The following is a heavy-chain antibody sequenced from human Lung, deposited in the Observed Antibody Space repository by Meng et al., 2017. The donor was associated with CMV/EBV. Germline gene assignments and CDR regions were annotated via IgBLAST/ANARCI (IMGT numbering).Heavy chain of an antibody. CDR2: IIPILGIA. Sequence: SXXVSXKASGGTFSSYTISWVRQAPGQGLEWMGRIIPILGIANYAQKFQGRVTITADKSTSTDYMELSSLRSEDTAVYYCARDGGLELRKGYYYYYGMDVWXQGTTVTVSS. J-gene: IGHJ6*02. V-gene: IGHV1-69*04. CDR3: ARDGGLELRKGYYYYYGMDV. D-gene: IGHD1-7*01. CDR1: GGTFSSYT.